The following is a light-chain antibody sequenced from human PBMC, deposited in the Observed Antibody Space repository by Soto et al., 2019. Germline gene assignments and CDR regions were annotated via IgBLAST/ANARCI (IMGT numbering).Light chain of an antibody. V-gene: IGLV1-51*01. CDR3: QSYDSRLSGYV. CDR1: RSNIGNNY. CDR2: DND. J-gene: IGLJ1*01. Sequence: QSVLTQPPSVSAAPGQKVTVSCSGSRSNIGNNYVSWYQHLPGTAPKLLIYDNDKRPSGIPDRFSASKSGTSATLGITGLQAEDEADYYCQSYDSRLSGYVFGNGTKVTV.